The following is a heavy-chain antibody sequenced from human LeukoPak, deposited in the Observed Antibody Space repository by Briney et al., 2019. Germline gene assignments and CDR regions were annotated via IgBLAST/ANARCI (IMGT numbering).Heavy chain of an antibody. J-gene: IGHJ4*02. D-gene: IGHD1-26*01. CDR2: IIPIFGTA. Sequence: SVKVSCKASGGTFSSYAISWVRQAPGQGLEWMGGIIPIFGTANYAQKFQGGVMITADESTSTAYMELSSLRSEDTAVYYCARDSGRYNGGYYWGQGTLVTVSS. V-gene: IGHV1-69*13. CDR3: ARDSGRYNGGYY. CDR1: GGTFSSYA.